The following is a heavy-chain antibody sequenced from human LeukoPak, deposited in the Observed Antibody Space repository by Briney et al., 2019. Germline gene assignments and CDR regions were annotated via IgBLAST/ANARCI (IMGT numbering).Heavy chain of an antibody. CDR2: IIPIFGTA. J-gene: IGHJ4*02. CDR3: ARGDILTGYYVMGFDY. Sequence: GSSVKVSCKASGGTFSSYAISWVRQAPGQGLEGMGGIIPIFGTANYAQKFQGRVTITADKSTSTAYIELSSLRSEDTAVYYCARGDILTGYYVMGFDYWGQGTLVTVSS. V-gene: IGHV1-69*06. D-gene: IGHD3-9*01. CDR1: GGTFSSYA.